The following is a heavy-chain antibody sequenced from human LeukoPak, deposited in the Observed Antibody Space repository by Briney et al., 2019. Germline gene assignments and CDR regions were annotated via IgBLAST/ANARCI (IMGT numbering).Heavy chain of an antibody. CDR2: INAGNGNT. Sequence: DSVKVSCKASGYTFTSYAMHWVRQAPGQRLEWMGWINAGNGNTKYSQKFQGRVTITRDTSASTAYMELSSLRSEDTAVYYCARDLFRYVSSLCYWGQGTLVTVSS. CDR1: GYTFTSYA. CDR3: ARDLFRYVSSLCY. D-gene: IGHD3-16*01. J-gene: IGHJ4*02. V-gene: IGHV1-3*01.